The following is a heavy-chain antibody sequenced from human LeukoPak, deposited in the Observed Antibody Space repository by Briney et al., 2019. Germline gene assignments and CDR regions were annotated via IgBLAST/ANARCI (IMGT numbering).Heavy chain of an antibody. Sequence: SETLSLTCTVSGGSNSGSSYYWGWIRQPPGKDLEWIGSIYYSGSTYYNPSLKSRVTISVDTSKNQFSLKLSSVTAADTAVYCCARHLDGYNGFDPWGPGTLVTVSS. D-gene: IGHD5-24*01. CDR3: ARHLDGYNGFDP. V-gene: IGHV4-39*01. CDR1: GGSNSGSSYY. CDR2: IYYSGST. J-gene: IGHJ5*02.